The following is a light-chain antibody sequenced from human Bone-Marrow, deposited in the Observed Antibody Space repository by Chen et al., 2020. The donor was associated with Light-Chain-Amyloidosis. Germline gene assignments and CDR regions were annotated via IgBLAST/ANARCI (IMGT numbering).Light chain of an antibody. CDR3: SSYTITNTLV. V-gene: IGLV2-14*01. J-gene: IGLJ1*01. CDR1: SSDVGGDNH. CDR2: EVT. Sequence: QSALTQPASVSGSPGQSITISFTGTSSDVGGDNHVSWYQQHPDKAPKLMIYEVTNRPSWVTDRFSGSKSDNTASLTISGLQTEDEADYFCSSYTITNTLVFGSGTRVTVL.